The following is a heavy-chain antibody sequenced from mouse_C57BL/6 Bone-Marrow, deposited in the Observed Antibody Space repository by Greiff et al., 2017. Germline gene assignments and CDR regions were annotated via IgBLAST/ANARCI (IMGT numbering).Heavy chain of an antibody. D-gene: IGHD4-1*01. J-gene: IGHJ2*01. Sequence: LQQSGASVKISCKVSGYAFSTYWMTWVKQRPGKGLEWIGQIYPGDGYTNYNGKFKGKATLTADKSSSTAYMQLSSLTSEDSAVYFCARDWDYFDYWGQGTTLTVSS. CDR3: ARDWDYFDY. V-gene: IGHV1-80*01. CDR2: IYPGDGYT. CDR1: GYAFSTYW.